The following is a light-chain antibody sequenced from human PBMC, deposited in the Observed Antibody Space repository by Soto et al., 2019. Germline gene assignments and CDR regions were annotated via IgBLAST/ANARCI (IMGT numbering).Light chain of an antibody. CDR2: AAS. Sequence: DIQMTQSPSSLSASIGDRVTITCRASQRIATYVNWYQQKPGEAPKLLIYAASSLQSGVPSRFRGSGSLTDFTLTISSLQPEDYATDYCQQTFSTPPYTFGQGTKVEIE. V-gene: IGKV1-39*01. J-gene: IGKJ2*01. CDR3: QQTFSTPPYT. CDR1: QRIATY.